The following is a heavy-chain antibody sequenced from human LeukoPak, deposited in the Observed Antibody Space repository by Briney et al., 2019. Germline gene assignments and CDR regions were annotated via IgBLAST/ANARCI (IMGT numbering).Heavy chain of an antibody. D-gene: IGHD1-26*01. CDR3: ARVPPIRKSEVYYSGSHGGWFDP. CDR2: ISAYNGNT. CDR1: GYTFTSYG. Sequence: VASVKVSCKASGYTFTSYGISWVRQAPGQGLEWMGRISAYNGNTNYAQKLQGRVTMTTDTSTSTAYMELRSLRSDDTAVYYCARVPPIRKSEVYYSGSHGGWFDPWGQGTLVTVSS. V-gene: IGHV1-18*01. J-gene: IGHJ5*02.